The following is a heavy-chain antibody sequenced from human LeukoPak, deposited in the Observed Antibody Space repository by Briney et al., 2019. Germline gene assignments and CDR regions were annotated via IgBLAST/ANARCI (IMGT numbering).Heavy chain of an antibody. J-gene: IGHJ4*02. D-gene: IGHD1-26*01. CDR2: ISGYNGNT. CDR1: GYXFTSYG. CDR3: ARGAAYSGTFFHY. Sequence: GASVKVSCKASGYXFTSYGISWVRQAPGQGLEWMVWISGYNGNTNYAQKVQGRVTMTTDTSTSTAYMDLRSLRSDDTAVYYCARGAAYSGTFFHYWGQGTLVTVSS. V-gene: IGHV1-18*01.